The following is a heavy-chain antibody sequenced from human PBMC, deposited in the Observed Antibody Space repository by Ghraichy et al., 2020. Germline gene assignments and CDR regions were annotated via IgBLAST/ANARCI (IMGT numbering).Heavy chain of an antibody. J-gene: IGHJ4*02. CDR2: ISGSGGST. V-gene: IGHV3-23*01. Sequence: GGSLRLSCAASGFTFSSYAMSWVRQAPGKGLEWVSAISGSGGSTYYADSVKGRFTISRDNSKNTLYLQMNSLRAEDTAVYYCAKDSGLMIVVVITISYFDYWGPGTLVTVSS. CDR3: AKDSGLMIVVVITISYFDY. CDR1: GFTFSSYA. D-gene: IGHD3-22*01.